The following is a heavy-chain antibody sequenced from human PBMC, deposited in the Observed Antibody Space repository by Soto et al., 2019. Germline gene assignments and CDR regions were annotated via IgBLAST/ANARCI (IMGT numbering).Heavy chain of an antibody. D-gene: IGHD6-6*01. J-gene: IGHJ4*02. Sequence: QVQLQESGPGLVKPSQTLSLTCTVSGGSISSGDYYWSWIRQPPGKGLEWIGYIYYSGSTYYHPSLKSRVTISVDTSKNQFSLKLSSVTAADTAVYYCARESLAARRGCDYWGQGTLVTVSS. V-gene: IGHV4-30-4*01. CDR3: ARESLAARRGCDY. CDR1: GGSISSGDYY. CDR2: IYYSGST.